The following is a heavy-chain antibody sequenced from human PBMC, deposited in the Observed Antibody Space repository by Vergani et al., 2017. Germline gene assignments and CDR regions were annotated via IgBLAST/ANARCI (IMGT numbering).Heavy chain of an antibody. CDR1: GGTFSSYT. D-gene: IGHD6-6*01. CDR2: IIPILGIA. CDR3: ASSIGPESSSPQR. J-gene: IGHJ4*02. V-gene: IGHV1-69*02. Sequence: QVQLVQSGAEVKKPGSSVKVSCKASGGTFSSYTLSWVRQAPGQGLEWMGRIIPILGIANYAQKFQGRVTITAGKSTSQAYMELSSLRSEDTAVYYCASSIGPESSSPQRWGEGSLVTVSS.